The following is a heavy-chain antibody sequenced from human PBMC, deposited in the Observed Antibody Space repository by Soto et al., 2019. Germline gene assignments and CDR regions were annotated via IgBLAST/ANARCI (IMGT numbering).Heavy chain of an antibody. CDR3: AKGPKGDWYFDI. V-gene: IGHV3-23*01. J-gene: IGHJ2*01. CDR2: ILGGGDST. CDR1: GFTFSNYA. D-gene: IGHD3-16*01. Sequence: EVQLLDSGGGLVQPGGSLILSCAASGFTFSNYAMSWVLQSPGKGLEWVSDILGGGDSTYYAGSTKGRFTISRDNSEDTLDLQADRPRAEDTAVYYCAKGPKGDWYFDIWGRGTLVTGSS.